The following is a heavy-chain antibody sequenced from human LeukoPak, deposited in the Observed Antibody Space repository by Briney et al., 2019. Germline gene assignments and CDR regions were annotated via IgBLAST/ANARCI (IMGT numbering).Heavy chain of an antibody. CDR1: GGSISSYY. D-gene: IGHD3-22*01. Sequence: TPSETLSLTCTVSGGSISSYYWSWIRQPAGKGLEWIGRIYTSGSTNYNPSLKSRVTMSVDTSKNRFSLKLSSVTAADTAVYYCARDGGNDSSGYFYYFDYWGQGTLVTVSS. CDR3: ARDGGNDSSGYFYYFDY. J-gene: IGHJ4*02. V-gene: IGHV4-4*07. CDR2: IYTSGST.